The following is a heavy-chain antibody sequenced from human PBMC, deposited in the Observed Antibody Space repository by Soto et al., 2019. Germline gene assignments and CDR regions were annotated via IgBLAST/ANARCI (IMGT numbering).Heavy chain of an antibody. D-gene: IGHD3-16*01. Sequence: PGGSPRHPFAAPGFTFCSYALSWGPQAPGKGLEWVSAISGSGGSTYYADSVKGRFTISRDNSKNTLYLQMNSLRAEDTAVYYCAKDLDYDLGTFAYWGQGTLVTVSS. V-gene: IGHV3-23*01. J-gene: IGHJ4*02. CDR1: GFTFCSYA. CDR3: AKDLDYDLGTFAY. CDR2: ISGSGGST.